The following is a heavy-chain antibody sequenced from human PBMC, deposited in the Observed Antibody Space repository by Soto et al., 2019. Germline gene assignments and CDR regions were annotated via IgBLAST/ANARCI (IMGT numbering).Heavy chain of an antibody. Sequence: GGSLRLSCAASGFAFSNYEMNWVRQAPGKGLEWVSYISLSGSTIYYADSVKGRFTISRDDAKNSLYLQMDSLRADDTAVYYCARESFSASPDFFDYWGQGTLVTVSS. V-gene: IGHV3-48*03. CDR2: ISLSGSTI. D-gene: IGHD3-3*02. J-gene: IGHJ4*02. CDR1: GFAFSNYE. CDR3: ARESFSASPDFFDY.